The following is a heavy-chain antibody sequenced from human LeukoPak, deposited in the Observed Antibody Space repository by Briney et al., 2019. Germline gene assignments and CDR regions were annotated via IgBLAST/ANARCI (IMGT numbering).Heavy chain of an antibody. V-gene: IGHV3-23*01. CDR2: ISGSGGST. Sequence: GGSLRLSCAASGFTFSSYAMSWVRQAPGKGLEWVSSISGSGGSTNYADSVKGRFTISRDNSKNTLYLQMNSLRAEGTAVYYCAKCRYYYDSPDWFDPWGQGTLVIVSS. J-gene: IGHJ5*02. CDR1: GFTFSSYA. CDR3: AKCRYYYDSPDWFDP. D-gene: IGHD3-22*01.